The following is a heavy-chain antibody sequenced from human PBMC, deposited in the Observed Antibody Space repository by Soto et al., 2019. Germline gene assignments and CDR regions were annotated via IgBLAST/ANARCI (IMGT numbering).Heavy chain of an antibody. V-gene: IGHV3-64*01. J-gene: IGHJ4*02. Sequence: EVQLVESGGGLVQPGGSLRLSCAASGFTFSSYAMHWVRQAPGKGLEYVSALSPDGGSTYYANSVKGRFTISRDNSKSTLYLQMGSLRGEDLAVSYCARGQTWAHFDYWGQGTLVTVSS. CDR3: ARGQTWAHFDY. CDR1: GFTFSSYA. D-gene: IGHD1-26*01. CDR2: LSPDGGST.